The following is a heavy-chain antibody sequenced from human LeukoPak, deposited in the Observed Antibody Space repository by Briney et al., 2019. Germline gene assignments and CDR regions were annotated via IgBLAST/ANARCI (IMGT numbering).Heavy chain of an antibody. J-gene: IGHJ6*02. Sequence: SETLSLTCAVYGGSFSGYYWSWIRQPPGKGLEWIGEINHSGSTNYNPSLKSRVTISVDTSKNQFSLKLSSVTAADTAVYYCARGLHSSGYKPYYYYYGMDVWGLGTTVTVSS. CDR1: GGSFSGYY. CDR3: ARGLHSSGYKPYYYYYGMDV. CDR2: INHSGST. D-gene: IGHD3-22*01. V-gene: IGHV4-34*01.